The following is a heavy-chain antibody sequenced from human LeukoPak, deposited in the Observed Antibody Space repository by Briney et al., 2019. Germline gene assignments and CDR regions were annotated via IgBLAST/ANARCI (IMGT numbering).Heavy chain of an antibody. CDR3: ARRPFNSGSYRHAFDI. D-gene: IGHD1-26*01. J-gene: IGHJ3*02. V-gene: IGHV4-39*01. Sequence: PSETLSLTCTVSGGSISSSSYYWGWIRQPPGTGLEWIGSIYYSGSTYYNPSLKSRVTISVDTSKNQFSLKLSSVTAADTAVYYCARRPFNSGSYRHAFDIWGQGTMVTVSS. CDR1: GGSISSSSYY. CDR2: IYYSGST.